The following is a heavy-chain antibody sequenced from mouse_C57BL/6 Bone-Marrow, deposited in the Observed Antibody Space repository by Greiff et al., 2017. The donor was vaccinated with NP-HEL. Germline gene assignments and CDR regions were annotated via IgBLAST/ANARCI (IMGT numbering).Heavy chain of an antibody. J-gene: IGHJ2*01. CDR1: GYTFTDYY. CDR2: IYPGSGNT. CDR3: ARYGDY. V-gene: IGHV1-76*01. Sequence: VKVVESGAELVRPGASVKLSCKASGYTFTDYYINWVKQRPGQGLEWIARIYPGSGNTYYNEKFKGKATLTAEKSSSTAYMQLSSLTSEDSAVYCCARYGDYWGQGTTLTVSS. D-gene: IGHD1-1*02.